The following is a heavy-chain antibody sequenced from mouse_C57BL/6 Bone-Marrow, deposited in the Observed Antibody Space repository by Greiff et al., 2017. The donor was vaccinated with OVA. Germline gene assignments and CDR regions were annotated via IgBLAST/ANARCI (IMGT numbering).Heavy chain of an antibody. D-gene: IGHD2-5*01. CDR3: ARDYYSNYFDY. J-gene: IGHJ2*01. V-gene: IGHV3-6*01. Sequence: EVQLVESGPGLVKPSQSLSLTCSVTGYSITSGYYWNWIRQFPGNKLEWMGYISYDGSNNYNPSLKNRISITRDTSKNQFFLKLNSVTTEDTATYYCARDYYSNYFDYWGQGTTLTVSS. CDR1: GYSITSGYY. CDR2: ISYDGSN.